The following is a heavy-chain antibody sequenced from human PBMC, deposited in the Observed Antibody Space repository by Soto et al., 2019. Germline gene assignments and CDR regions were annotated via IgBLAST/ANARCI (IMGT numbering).Heavy chain of an antibody. CDR1: GFSLSNGRMG. D-gene: IGHD6-13*01. CDR3: ARPAHSSSWLSFSY. Sequence: QVTLKESGPVLVKPTETLTLTCTVSGFSLSNGRMGVSWIRQPPGKALEWLAHIFWNDETSYSPSLRSRLTISKDTSKSQVVLTMTNMDPVDTATYYCARPAHSSSWLSFSYWGQGTLVTVSS. J-gene: IGHJ4*02. CDR2: IFWNDET. V-gene: IGHV2-26*01.